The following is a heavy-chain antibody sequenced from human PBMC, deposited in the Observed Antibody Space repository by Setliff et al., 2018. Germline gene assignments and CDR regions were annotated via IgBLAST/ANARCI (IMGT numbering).Heavy chain of an antibody. J-gene: IGHJ5*02. CDR3: AKEDYSDSSGYYYETPWFDP. D-gene: IGHD3-22*01. Sequence: GGSLRLSCAASGLIFGNYAMNWVRQAPGKGLEWVSGISGSGRNTYYADSVKGRFTISRDNSQNTAFLQVNSLRPEDSAVYYCAKEDYSDSSGYYYETPWFDPWGQGTLVTVSS. CDR2: ISGSGRNT. V-gene: IGHV3-23*01. CDR1: GLIFGNYA.